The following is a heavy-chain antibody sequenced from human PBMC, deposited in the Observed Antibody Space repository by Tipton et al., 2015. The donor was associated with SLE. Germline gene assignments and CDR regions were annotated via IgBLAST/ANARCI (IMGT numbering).Heavy chain of an antibody. CDR3: ARRRYCGGAKCYYFDY. D-gene: IGHD2-21*01. CDR1: GYSISSIYY. CDR2: LYHIGTT. V-gene: IGHV4-38-2*02. J-gene: IGHJ4*02. Sequence: GLVKPSETLSLTCTVSGYSISSIYYWGWIRQPPGKGLEWIGSLYHIGTTYYNPSLRSRVIISVDTSKNQFSLKVRSVTAADTAVYYCARRRYCGGAKCYYFDYWGRGTLVTVSS.